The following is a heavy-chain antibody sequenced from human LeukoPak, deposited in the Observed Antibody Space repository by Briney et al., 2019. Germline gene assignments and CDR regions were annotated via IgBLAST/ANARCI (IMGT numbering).Heavy chain of an antibody. D-gene: IGHD4-23*01. V-gene: IGHV1-58*01. Sequence: TSVNVSCKACRFTYTRSDVQWVRQDRRQRLGWLGCIVVGSGNTNYAQKFQERVTITRDMSTSTAYMELSSLRSEDTAVYYCAADYGGNSGYYGMDVWGQGTTVTVSS. CDR2: IVVGSGNT. J-gene: IGHJ6*02. CDR1: RFTYTRSD. CDR3: AADYGGNSGYYGMDV.